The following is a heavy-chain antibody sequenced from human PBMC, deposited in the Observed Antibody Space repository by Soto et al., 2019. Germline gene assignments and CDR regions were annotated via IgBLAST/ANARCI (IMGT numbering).Heavy chain of an antibody. CDR2: LFYGGTT. CDR3: ARHSGPAPVY. Sequence: QVQLQESGPGLVKPSETLSLTCTVSGGSISGYYWTWIRQPPGKGLEWLGSLFYGGTTDYNPSIKSRLTMSCDTSKNHFSLYLCVVNAADTSVYYCARHSGPAPVYWGQGTLVTASS. J-gene: IGHJ4*02. D-gene: IGHD6-25*01. CDR1: GGSISGYY. V-gene: IGHV4-39*01.